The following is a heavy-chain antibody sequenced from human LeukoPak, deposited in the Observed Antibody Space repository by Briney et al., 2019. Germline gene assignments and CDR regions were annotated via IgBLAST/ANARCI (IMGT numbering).Heavy chain of an antibody. CDR3: AGHKVHDFGGSDWYFDL. CDR1: GGSFSGYY. Sequence: SETLSLTCAVYGGSFSGYYWSWIRQPPGKGLHWIGGINHSGGTNHNPSLKSRVTMSVDMSKNQYSLRLSSVTAADTAVYYCAGHKVHDFGGSDWYFDLWGRGTLVTVSS. D-gene: IGHD4-23*01. V-gene: IGHV4-34*01. J-gene: IGHJ2*01. CDR2: INHSGGT.